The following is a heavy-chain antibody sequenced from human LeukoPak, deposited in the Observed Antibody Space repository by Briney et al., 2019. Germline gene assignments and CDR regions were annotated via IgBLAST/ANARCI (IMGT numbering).Heavy chain of an antibody. CDR2: VDPEDGGT. D-gene: IGHD3-22*01. Sequence: ASVKVSCKFSGYTFTDYYMHWVQQAPGKGLEWMGLVDPEDGGTIYAEKFQGRVTITADTSTDTAYMELSSLRSEDTAVYYCATGPNYYYDSSGQPQALYMDVWGKGTTVTVSS. V-gene: IGHV1-69-2*01. CDR3: ATGPNYYYDSSGQPQALYMDV. CDR1: GYTFTDYY. J-gene: IGHJ6*03.